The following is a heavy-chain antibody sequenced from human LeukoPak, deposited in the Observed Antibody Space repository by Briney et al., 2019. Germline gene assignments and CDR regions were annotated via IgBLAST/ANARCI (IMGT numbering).Heavy chain of an antibody. CDR3: ARVAYGNNATPFDH. Sequence: GASVKVSCKASGYIFTDYYIHWVRQAPGQGPEWMGRINPNSGDTDSAQKFQGRVTMTRVTSITTVYMEMRRLTSGDTAVYYCARVAYGNNATPFDHWGQGTLVIVSS. V-gene: IGHV1-2*06. CDR1: GYIFTDYY. CDR2: INPNSGDT. D-gene: IGHD4-11*01. J-gene: IGHJ4*02.